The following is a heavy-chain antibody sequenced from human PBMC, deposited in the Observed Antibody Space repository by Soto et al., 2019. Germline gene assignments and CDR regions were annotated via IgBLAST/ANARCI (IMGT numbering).Heavy chain of an antibody. CDR1: GGSISSSSYY. Sequence: PSETLSLTCTVSGGSISSSSYYWGWIRQPPEKGLEWIGSIYYSGSTYYNPSLKSRLTISVDTSKNQFTLKLTSVTAADTAVYYCATSYGNAWYTYWGQGTQVTVSS. D-gene: IGHD6-13*01. V-gene: IGHV4-39*06. CDR3: ATSYGNAWYTY. J-gene: IGHJ4*02. CDR2: IYYSGST.